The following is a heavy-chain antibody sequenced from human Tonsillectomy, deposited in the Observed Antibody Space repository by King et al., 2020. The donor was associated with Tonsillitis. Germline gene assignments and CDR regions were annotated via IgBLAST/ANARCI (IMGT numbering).Heavy chain of an antibody. Sequence: VQLQESGPGLVKPSETLSLTCTVSGASMSGYYWSWIRQPPGKGLEWIGYIYPSGNTDYNPSLKSRVTISVKTSKIQFSLKLSSVTAADTAVYYCARHQPTGFDYWGQGTLVTVSS. CDR1: GASMSGYY. J-gene: IGHJ4*02. CDR2: IYPSGNT. V-gene: IGHV4-59*08. CDR3: ARHQPTGFDY. D-gene: IGHD1-1*01.